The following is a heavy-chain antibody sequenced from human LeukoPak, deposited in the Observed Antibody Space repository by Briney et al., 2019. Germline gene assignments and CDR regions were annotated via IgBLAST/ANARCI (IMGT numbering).Heavy chain of an antibody. CDR2: IYYSGST. CDR3: AAAAGRGY. Sequence: SETLSLTCTVSGGSISSYYWSWIRQPPGKGLEWIGYIYYSGSTYYNPSLKSRVTISVDTSKNQFSLKLSSVTAADTAVYYCAAAAGRGYWGQGTLVTVSS. D-gene: IGHD6-13*01. J-gene: IGHJ4*02. CDR1: GGSISSYY. V-gene: IGHV4-59*08.